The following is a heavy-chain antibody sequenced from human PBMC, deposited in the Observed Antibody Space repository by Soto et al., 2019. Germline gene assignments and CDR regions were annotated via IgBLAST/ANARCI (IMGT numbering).Heavy chain of an antibody. CDR3: ARVGDVYNSFFDY. CDR1: GFTFSTYG. D-gene: IGHD1-26*01. Sequence: QVQLVESGGGVVQPGRSLRLSCAASGFTFSTYGIHWVRQAPGKGLEWVAVISNDGGKEYYADSVKGRFTISRDNSKNTLYRQMNRLRPEDTAVYYCARVGDVYNSFFDYWGQGTLVTVSS. CDR2: ISNDGGKE. V-gene: IGHV3-30*03. J-gene: IGHJ4*02.